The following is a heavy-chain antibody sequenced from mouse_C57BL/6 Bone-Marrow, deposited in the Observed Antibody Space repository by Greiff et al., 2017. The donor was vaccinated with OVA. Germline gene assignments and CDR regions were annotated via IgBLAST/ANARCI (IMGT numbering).Heavy chain of an antibody. CDR3: ARQRAYGNYWFAY. V-gene: IGHV5-6*01. D-gene: IGHD2-1*01. Sequence: EVKLVESGGDLVKPGGSLKLSCAASGFTFSSYGMSWVRQTPDKRLEWVATISSGGSYTYYPDSVKGRFTISRDNAKNTLYLQMSILKSEDTTMYYCARQRAYGNYWFAYWGQGTLVTVSA. CDR1: GFTFSSYG. J-gene: IGHJ3*01. CDR2: ISSGGSYT.